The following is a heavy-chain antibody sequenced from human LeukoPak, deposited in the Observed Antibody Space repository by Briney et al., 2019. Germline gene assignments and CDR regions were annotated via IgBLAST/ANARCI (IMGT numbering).Heavy chain of an antibody. CDR3: ATSPQYGGY. D-gene: IGHD4-23*01. CDR1: GGSITNYY. CDR2: IHYSGST. Sequence: SETLSLTCTVSGGSITNYYWSWMRQPPGKGLEWIGYIHYSGSTSYNPSLKSRVTISLDTSKNQFSLKLRSVTAADTAVYYCATSPQYGGYWGQGTLVTVSS. J-gene: IGHJ4*02. V-gene: IGHV4-59*08.